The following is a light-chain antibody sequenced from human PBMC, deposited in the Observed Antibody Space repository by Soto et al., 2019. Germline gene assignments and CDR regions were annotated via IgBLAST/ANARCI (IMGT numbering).Light chain of an antibody. CDR1: RSDVGSYDY. CDR2: EVK. V-gene: IGLV2-14*01. J-gene: IGLJ1*01. Sequence: RSDVGSYDYVSWYQQSPGKAPKVIIYEVKYRPSGISDRFSASKSGNTASLTISGLQAEDEAVYYCSSYTSTTSIYVFGSGTKVTVL. CDR3: SSYTSTTSIYV.